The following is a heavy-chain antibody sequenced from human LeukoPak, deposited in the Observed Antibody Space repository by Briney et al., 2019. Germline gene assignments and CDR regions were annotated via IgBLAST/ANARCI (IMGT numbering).Heavy chain of an antibody. CDR3: ARARRASSGSYQSYYYYYYMDV. J-gene: IGHJ6*03. D-gene: IGHD3-10*01. CDR1: GGSISSGSYY. Sequence: PSETLSLTCTVSGGSISSGSYYWSWIRQPAGKGLEWIGRIYTSGSTNYNPSLKSRVTISVDTSKNQFSLKLSSVTAADTAVYYCARARRASSGSYQSYYYYYYMDVWGKGTTVTISS. V-gene: IGHV4-61*02. CDR2: IYTSGST.